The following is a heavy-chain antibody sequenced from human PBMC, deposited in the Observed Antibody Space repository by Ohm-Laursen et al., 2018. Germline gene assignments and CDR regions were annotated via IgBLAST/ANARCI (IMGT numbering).Heavy chain of an antibody. CDR2: IYYSGST. CDR3: ARGIFGVVIDYYYYGMDV. CDR1: GGSISSYY. V-gene: IGHV4-59*01. J-gene: IGHJ6*02. D-gene: IGHD3-3*01. Sequence: TLSLTCTVSGGSISSYYWSWIRQPPGKGLEWIGYIYYSGSTNYNPSLKSRVTISVDTSKNQFSLKLSSVTAADTAVYYCARGIFGVVIDYYYYGMDVWGQGTTVTVSS.